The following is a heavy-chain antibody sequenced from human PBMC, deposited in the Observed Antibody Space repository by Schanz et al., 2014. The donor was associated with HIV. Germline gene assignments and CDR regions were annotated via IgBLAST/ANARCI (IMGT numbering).Heavy chain of an antibody. CDR3: ARARAKIEGRPVGNWFDP. J-gene: IGHJ5*02. CDR2: MNPNSGHT. V-gene: IGHV1-8*01. D-gene: IGHD6-6*01. Sequence: QVQLVQSGAEVKNPGASVKVSCKASGYTFSSYDINWVRQATGQGLEWMGWMNPNSGHTGYAQKFQGRVDMPRTTSISTAYMELRGLTSEDTAVYFCARARAKIEGRPVGNWFDPWGQGTLVTVSS. CDR1: GYTFSSYD.